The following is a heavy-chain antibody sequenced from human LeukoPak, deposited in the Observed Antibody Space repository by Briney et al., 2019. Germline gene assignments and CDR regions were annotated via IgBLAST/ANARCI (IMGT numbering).Heavy chain of an antibody. Sequence: GGSLRLSCAASGFTFSSYAMNWVRQAPGKGLEWVSTISGSGGSTYYGDSVKGRFTISRDNCKNTLYLQMNSRRAEDTAVYYCAKRGDGYFYYFDYWGQGTLVTVSS. J-gene: IGHJ4*02. D-gene: IGHD5-24*01. CDR3: AKRGDGYFYYFDY. CDR1: GFTFSSYA. V-gene: IGHV3-23*01. CDR2: ISGSGGST.